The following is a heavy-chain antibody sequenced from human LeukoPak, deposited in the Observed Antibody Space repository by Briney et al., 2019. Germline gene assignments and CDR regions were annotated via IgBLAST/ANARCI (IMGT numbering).Heavy chain of an antibody. D-gene: IGHD4-23*01. CDR1: GGTFSNYA. V-gene: IGHV1-69*13. J-gene: IGHJ4*02. CDR3: ARGWLAETMVVTPYNY. CDR2: IIPIFGTA. Sequence: SVNVSCKASGGTFSNYAISWVRQAPGQGLEWMGGIIPIFGTANYAQKFQGRVTITADESTSTAYMELSSLRSEDTAVYYCARGWLAETMVVTPYNYWGQGTLVTVSS.